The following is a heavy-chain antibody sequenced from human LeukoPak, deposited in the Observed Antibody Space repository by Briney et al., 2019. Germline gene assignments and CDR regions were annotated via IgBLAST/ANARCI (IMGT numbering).Heavy chain of an antibody. D-gene: IGHD2-8*01. CDR2: IYYSGST. V-gene: IGHV4-59*08. CDR3: ARTYCTNGVCYYFDY. Sequence: PSETLSPTCTVSGGSISSYYWSWIRQPPGKGLEWIGYIYYSGSTNYNPSLKSRVTISVDTSKNQFSLKLSSVTAADTAVYYCARTYCTNGVCYYFDYWGQGTLVTVSS. J-gene: IGHJ4*02. CDR1: GGSISSYY.